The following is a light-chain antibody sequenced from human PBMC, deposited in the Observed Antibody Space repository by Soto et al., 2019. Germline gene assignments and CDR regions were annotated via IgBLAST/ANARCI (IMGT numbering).Light chain of an antibody. Sequence: QSALTQPASVSGSPGQSITISCTGTDSDVGTYNYVSWYQQHPGKAPKVMIYEVTHRPSGVSNRFSGSKSGNTASLTISGLQAEDEADYYCSSYTSTITLIVFGSGTNSPS. V-gene: IGLV2-14*01. J-gene: IGLJ1*01. CDR2: EVT. CDR1: DSDVGTYNY. CDR3: SSYTSTITLIV.